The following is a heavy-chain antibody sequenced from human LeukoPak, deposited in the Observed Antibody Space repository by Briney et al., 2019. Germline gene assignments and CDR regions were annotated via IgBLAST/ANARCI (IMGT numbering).Heavy chain of an antibody. Sequence: PGGSLRLSCAASGFTFSSYETNWVRQAPGKGLEWVSYISSSGSTIYYADSVKGRFTISRDNAKSSLYLQVNSLRAEDTAVYYCARDRSSGWGAFDYWGQGTLVTVSS. J-gene: IGHJ4*01. V-gene: IGHV3-48*03. CDR3: ARDRSSGWGAFDY. CDR1: GFTFSSYE. D-gene: IGHD6-19*01. CDR2: ISSSGSTI.